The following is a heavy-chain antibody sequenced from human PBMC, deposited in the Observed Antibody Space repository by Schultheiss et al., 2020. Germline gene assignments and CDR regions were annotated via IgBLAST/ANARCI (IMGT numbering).Heavy chain of an antibody. CDR1: GFTFSSYS. V-gene: IGHV3-21*01. Sequence: GESLKISCAASGFTFSSYSMNWVRQAPGKGLEWVSSISSSSSYIYYADSVKGRFTISRDNAKNSLYLQMNSLRAEDTAVYYCASIGNGLDYYYGMDVWGQGTTVTVSS. CDR2: ISSSSSYI. D-gene: IGHD1-1*01. CDR3: ASIGNGLDYYYGMDV. J-gene: IGHJ6*02.